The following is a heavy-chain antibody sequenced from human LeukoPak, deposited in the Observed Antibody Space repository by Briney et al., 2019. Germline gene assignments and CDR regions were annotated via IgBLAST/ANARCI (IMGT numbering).Heavy chain of an antibody. V-gene: IGHV3-23*01. CDR3: AKARIGHCSRTSCTNGLDV. D-gene: IGHD2-2*01. CDR1: GFTFSSYA. CDR2: ISGSGGST. J-gene: IGHJ6*02. Sequence: PGGSLRLSCAASGFTFSSYAVSWVRQAPGKGLEWVSAISGSGGSTYYADSVKGRFTISRDNSKNTLYLQMNSLRADDTAVFYCAKARIGHCSRTSCTNGLDVWGQGTTVTVSS.